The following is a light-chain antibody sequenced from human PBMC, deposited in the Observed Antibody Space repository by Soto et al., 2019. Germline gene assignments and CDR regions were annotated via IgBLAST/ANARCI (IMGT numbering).Light chain of an antibody. CDR2: DDN. Sequence: QSVMTQPTSVSAAPGQKVTISCSGSSSNIGGNSVSWYQQLPGTAPKLLIYDDNKRPSGIPDRFSGSKSGTSATLGITGFQTEDEADYYCGSWDSSLSAYVFGTGTKLTVL. J-gene: IGLJ1*01. CDR1: SSNIGGNS. V-gene: IGLV1-51*01. CDR3: GSWDSSLSAYV.